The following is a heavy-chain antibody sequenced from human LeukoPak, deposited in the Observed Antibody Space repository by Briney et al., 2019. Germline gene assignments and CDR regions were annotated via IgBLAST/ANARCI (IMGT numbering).Heavy chain of an antibody. CDR1: GGSINSYY. Sequence: QTSETLSLTCTVSGGSINSYYWSWIRQPAGKGLEWIGRMYTSGSTNNNPSLKSRVTMSEDTSKNQFSLKLSSVTAADTAVYYCARDRGWDSNYHYYYMDVWGKGTTVTVSS. CDR3: ARDRGWDSNYHYYYMDV. J-gene: IGHJ6*03. D-gene: IGHD6-19*01. V-gene: IGHV4-4*07. CDR2: MYTSGST.